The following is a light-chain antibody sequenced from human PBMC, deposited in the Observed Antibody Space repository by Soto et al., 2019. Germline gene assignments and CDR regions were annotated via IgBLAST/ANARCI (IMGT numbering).Light chain of an antibody. V-gene: IGLV2-14*01. CDR3: SSYTSSSTWV. J-gene: IGLJ3*02. CDR1: SSDVGGYNY. Sequence: QSVLTQPASVSGSPGQSITISCTGTSSDVGGYNYVSWYQQHPGKAPKLMIYEVSNQPSGVSNRFSGSKSGNTASLTISGLQAVDEADYYCSSYTSSSTWVFGGGTKLTVL. CDR2: EVS.